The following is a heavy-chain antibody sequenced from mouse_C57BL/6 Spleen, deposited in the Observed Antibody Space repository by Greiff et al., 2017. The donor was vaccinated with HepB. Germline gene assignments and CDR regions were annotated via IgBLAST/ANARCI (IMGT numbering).Heavy chain of an antibody. CDR2: INPNNGGT. Sequence: VQLQQSGPELVKPGASVKMSCKASGYTFTDYNMHWVKQSHGKSLEWIGYINPNNGGTSYNQKFKGKATLTVNKSSSTAYMELRSLTSGDSAVYYCARAYYSRVYFGVWGTGTTVTVSP. V-gene: IGHV1-22*01. J-gene: IGHJ1*03. CDR3: ARAYYSRVYFGV. D-gene: IGHD2-12*01. CDR1: GYTFTDYN.